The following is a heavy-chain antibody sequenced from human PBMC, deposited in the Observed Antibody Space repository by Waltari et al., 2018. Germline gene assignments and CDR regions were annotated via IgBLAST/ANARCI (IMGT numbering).Heavy chain of an antibody. Sequence: QVQLVESGGGVVQPGRSLRLACAASGFTFSSYAMHWVRQAPGKGLEWVAVISYCGSDKAYAGSVKGRFTISRDNSKNTLYLQMNSLRAEDTAVYYCARETPDCTGGVCYYFDYWGQGTLVTVSS. CDR3: ARETPDCTGGVCYYFDY. V-gene: IGHV3-30-3*01. J-gene: IGHJ4*02. CDR2: ISYCGSDK. D-gene: IGHD2-8*02. CDR1: GFTFSSYA.